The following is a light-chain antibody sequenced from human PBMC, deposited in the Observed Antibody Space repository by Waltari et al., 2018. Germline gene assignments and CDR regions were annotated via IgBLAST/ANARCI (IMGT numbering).Light chain of an antibody. CDR2: GKN. Sequence: SSELTQDPAVSVALGQPVRITCQGDSLNSSYASWYQQRAGQAPLLVIYGKNKRPSGIPDRFSGSSLGDTSSLTITAARAEDEADYYCSSRDIRGIQLLFGGGTKLTVL. V-gene: IGLV3-19*01. CDR1: SLNSSY. J-gene: IGLJ3*02. CDR3: SSRDIRGIQLL.